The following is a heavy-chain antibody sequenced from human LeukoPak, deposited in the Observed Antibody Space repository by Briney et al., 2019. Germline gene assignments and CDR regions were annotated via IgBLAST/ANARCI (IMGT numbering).Heavy chain of an antibody. V-gene: IGHV4-39*01. CDR2: IYYSGST. Sequence: SETLSLTCTVSGGSISSSSYYWGWIRQPPGKGLEWIGSIYYSGSTYYNPSLKSRVTISVDTSKNQFSLKLSSVTAADTAVYYCARRIQLWLRPNYFDYWGQRTLVTVSS. J-gene: IGHJ4*02. CDR1: GGSISSSSYY. D-gene: IGHD5-18*01. CDR3: ARRIQLWLRPNYFDY.